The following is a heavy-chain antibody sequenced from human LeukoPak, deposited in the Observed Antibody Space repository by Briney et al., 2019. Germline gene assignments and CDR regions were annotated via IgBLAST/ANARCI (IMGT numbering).Heavy chain of an antibody. Sequence: PGGSLRLSRAASGFTLSRLGMHWVRQAPGKGLEWLTFIRYDGIAILYAEPVKGRFTISRDNYQNALYLQMIRLRSEDTAVYFWAKGTAGIIAGGHDYYLDGWGKGATVTISS. CDR2: IRYDGIAI. CDR3: AKGTAGIIAGGHDYYLDG. D-gene: IGHD6-13*01. V-gene: IGHV3-30*02. J-gene: IGHJ6*03. CDR1: GFTLSRLG.